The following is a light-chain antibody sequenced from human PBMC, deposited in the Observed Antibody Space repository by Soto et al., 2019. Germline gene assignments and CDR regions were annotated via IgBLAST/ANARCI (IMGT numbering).Light chain of an antibody. J-gene: IGLJ1*01. CDR1: SSNIVAGYE. CDR2: ENN. CDR3: QSYDSSLSGYV. Sequence: VVTQPPSVSEAPGQRVTISCTGSSSNIVAGYEAHWYQQVPGTAPKLLIQENNNRPSGVPDRFSGSKSGTSASLAITGRQAEDEAEYYCQSYDSSLSGYVFGTGTKLTVL. V-gene: IGLV1-40*01.